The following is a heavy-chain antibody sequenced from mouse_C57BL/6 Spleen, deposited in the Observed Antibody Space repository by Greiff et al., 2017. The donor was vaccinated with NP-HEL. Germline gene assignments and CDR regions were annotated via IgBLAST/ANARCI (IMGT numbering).Heavy chain of an antibody. CDR1: GYTFTIYD. CDR2: IYPRDGST. J-gene: IGHJ2*01. CDR3: ASYGSSLDY. V-gene: IGHV1-85*01. Sequence: VKLMESGPELVKPGASLKLSCKASGYTFTIYDINWVRQRPGQGLEWIGWIYPRDGSTKYNEKFKAKATLTVDTSSSTAFMELHSLTSEDSAVYFCASYGSSLDYWGQGTTLTVSS. D-gene: IGHD1-1*01.